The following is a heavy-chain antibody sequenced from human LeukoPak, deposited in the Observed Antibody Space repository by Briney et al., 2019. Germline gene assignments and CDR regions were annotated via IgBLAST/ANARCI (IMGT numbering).Heavy chain of an antibody. CDR1: GGSFSGYY. CDR2: INHSGST. V-gene: IGHV4-34*01. J-gene: IGHJ4*02. CDR3: AAAGHCSGGSCYSGRVDY. Sequence: SETLSLTCAVYGGSFSGYYWSWIRQPPGKGLEWIGEINHSGSTNYNPSLKSRVTISVDTSKNQFSLKLSSVTAADTAVYYCAAAGHCSGGSCYSGRVDYWGQGTLVTVSS. D-gene: IGHD2-15*01.